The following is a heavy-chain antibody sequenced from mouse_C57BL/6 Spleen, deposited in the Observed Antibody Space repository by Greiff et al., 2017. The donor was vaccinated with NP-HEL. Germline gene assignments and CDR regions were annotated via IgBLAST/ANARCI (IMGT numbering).Heavy chain of an antibody. CDR3: AIGDYPWYFDV. J-gene: IGHJ1*03. Sequence: QVQLQQSGAELVKPGASVKISCKASGYAFSSYWMNWVKQRPGKGLEWIGQIYPSDSDTNYNQKFKGKATLTVDKSSSTAYMQLSSLTSEDSAVYYCAIGDYPWYFDVWGTGTTVTVSS. V-gene: IGHV1-80*01. CDR2: IYPSDSDT. CDR1: GYAFSSYW. D-gene: IGHD2-4*01.